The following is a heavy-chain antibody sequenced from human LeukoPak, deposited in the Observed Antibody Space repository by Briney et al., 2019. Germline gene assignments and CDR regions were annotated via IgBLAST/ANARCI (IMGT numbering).Heavy chain of an antibody. Sequence: PGGSLRLSCAGSGFTFNSYAMSWVRQAPGKGLEWVCGIRGSGSETFYADSGKGRFTISRDNSINTLYLQMNSLRVEDTALYYCAKDRLRFLIPHDWGQGTLVTVSS. V-gene: IGHV3-23*01. CDR3: AKDRLRFLIPHD. J-gene: IGHJ4*02. CDR2: IRGSGSET. D-gene: IGHD3-3*01. CDR1: GFTFNSYA.